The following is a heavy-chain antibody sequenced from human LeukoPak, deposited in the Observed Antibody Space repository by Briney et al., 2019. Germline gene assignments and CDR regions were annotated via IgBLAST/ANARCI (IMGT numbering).Heavy chain of an antibody. CDR1: GFTFSSYW. CDR3: ARGGYDILTGYPY. D-gene: IGHD3-9*01. CDR2: IKQDGSEK. Sequence: GGSLRLSCAASGFTFSSYWMSWVRQAPGKGLEWVANIKQDGSEKYYVDSVKGRFTISRDNAKNSLYLQMNSLRAEDTAVYYCARGGYDILTGYPYWGQGTLVTVSS. J-gene: IGHJ4*02. V-gene: IGHV3-7*01.